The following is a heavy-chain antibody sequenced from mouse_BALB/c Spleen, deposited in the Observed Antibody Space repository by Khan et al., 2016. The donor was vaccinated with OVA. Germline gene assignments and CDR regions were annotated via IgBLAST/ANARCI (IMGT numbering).Heavy chain of an antibody. CDR3: ARQESYYGNPYAMDY. CDR1: GFTFSSYS. D-gene: IGHD2-1*01. CDR2: ISSGGSYT. V-gene: IGHV5-9-3*01. Sequence: EVELVESGGGLVKPGGSLKLSCAASGFTFSSYSMSWVRQTPEKRLEWVATISSGGSYTYYPDSVKGRFTIYRDNAKNTLYLQMNSLRSEDTAMYYCARQESYYGNPYAMDYWGQGTSVTVSS. J-gene: IGHJ4*01.